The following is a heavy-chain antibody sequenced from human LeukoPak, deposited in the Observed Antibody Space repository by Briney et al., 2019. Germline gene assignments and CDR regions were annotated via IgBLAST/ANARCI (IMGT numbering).Heavy chain of an antibody. Sequence: ASVKVSCKASGCTFSSYAISWVRQAPGQGLEWMGGIIPIFGTANYAQKLQGRVTITADESTSTAYMELSSLRSEDTAMYYCASDIVATITPLNYWGQGTLVTVSS. CDR1: GCTFSSYA. CDR2: IIPIFGTA. D-gene: IGHD5-12*01. V-gene: IGHV1-69*01. CDR3: ASDIVATITPLNY. J-gene: IGHJ4*02.